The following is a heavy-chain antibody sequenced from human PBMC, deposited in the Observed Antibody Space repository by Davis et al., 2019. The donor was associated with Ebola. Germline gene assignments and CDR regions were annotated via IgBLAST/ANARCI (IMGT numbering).Heavy chain of an antibody. CDR1: GGSISSYY. CDR2: IYYSGST. CDR3: ARAGGWVTFDP. D-gene: IGHD5-18*01. Sequence: MPSETLSLTCTVSGGSISSYYWSWIRQPPGKGLEWIGYIYYSGSTNYNPSLKSRVTISVDTSKNQFSLKLSSVTAADTAVYYCARAGGWVTFDPWGQGTLVTVSS. J-gene: IGHJ5*02. V-gene: IGHV4-59*08.